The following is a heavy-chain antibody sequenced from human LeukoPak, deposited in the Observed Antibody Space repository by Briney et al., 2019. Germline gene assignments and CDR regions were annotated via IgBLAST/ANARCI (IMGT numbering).Heavy chain of an antibody. CDR1: GFTLSSYG. J-gene: IGHJ4*02. CDR2: VSGGGSTT. D-gene: IGHD2-15*01. Sequence: GGSLRLSCAASGFTLSSYGMSWVRQAPGKGLEWVSTVSGGGSTTYYADSVKGRLTISRDNSNNTVYLQMNSLRVDDTAVYYCAKPHTPYCSGGTCYLFDYWGQGTLVTVSS. V-gene: IGHV3-23*01. CDR3: AKPHTPYCSGGTCYLFDY.